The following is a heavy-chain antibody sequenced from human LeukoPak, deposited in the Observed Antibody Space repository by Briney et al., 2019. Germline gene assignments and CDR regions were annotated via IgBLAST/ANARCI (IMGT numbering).Heavy chain of an antibody. V-gene: IGHV3-23*01. CDR3: AKDYYVHDAFDI. CDR1: GFTFSSYA. J-gene: IGHJ3*02. D-gene: IGHD3-10*02. Sequence: GGSLRLSCAASGFTFSSYAMSWVRQAPGKGLEWVSAISGSGGSTYYADSVKDRFTISRDNSKNTLYLQMNSLRAEDTAVYYCAKDYYVHDAFDIWGQGTMVTVSS. CDR2: ISGSGGST.